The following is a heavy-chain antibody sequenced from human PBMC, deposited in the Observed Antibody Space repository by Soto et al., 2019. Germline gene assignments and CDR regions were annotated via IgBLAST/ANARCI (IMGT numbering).Heavy chain of an antibody. CDR3: ARIGEKAYSSGWYGY. D-gene: IGHD6-19*01. J-gene: IGHJ4*02. V-gene: IGHV1-3*01. Sequence: QVQLVQSGAEVKKPGASVKVSCKASGYTFTSYAMHWVRQAPGLRLEWMGWINAGNGNTKYSQKFQGRVTITRDTSASTAYMELSSLRSEDTAVYYFARIGEKAYSSGWYGYWGQGTLVTVSS. CDR2: INAGNGNT. CDR1: GYTFTSYA.